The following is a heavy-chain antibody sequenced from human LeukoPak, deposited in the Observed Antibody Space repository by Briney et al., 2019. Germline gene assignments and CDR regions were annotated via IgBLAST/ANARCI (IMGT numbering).Heavy chain of an antibody. Sequence: GGSLRLSCAASGFTFSSYWMSWVRQAPGEGLEWVANIKQDGSEKYYVDSVKGRFTISRDNAKNSLYLQMNSLRAEDTAVYYCARDDGYYLYYYYGMDVWGQGTTVTVSS. CDR1: GFTFSSYW. D-gene: IGHD3-22*01. J-gene: IGHJ6*02. V-gene: IGHV3-7*01. CDR3: ARDDGYYLYYYYGMDV. CDR2: IKQDGSEK.